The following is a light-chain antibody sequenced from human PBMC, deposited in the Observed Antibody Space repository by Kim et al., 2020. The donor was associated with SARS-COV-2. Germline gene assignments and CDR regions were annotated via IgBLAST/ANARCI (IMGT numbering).Light chain of an antibody. CDR2: KAS. V-gene: IGKV1-5*03. CDR3: QQYKA. Sequence: PSTLYAAVGDRVTITCRASQSISSWLAWYQQKPGKAPKLLIYKASSLESGVPSRFSGSGSGTEFTLTISSLQPDDFATYYCQQYKAFGQGTKLEIK. J-gene: IGKJ2*01. CDR1: QSISSW.